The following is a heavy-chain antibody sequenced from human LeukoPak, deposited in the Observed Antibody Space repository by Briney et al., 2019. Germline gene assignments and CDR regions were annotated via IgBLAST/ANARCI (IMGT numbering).Heavy chain of an antibody. CDR3: ARVLEGNFRYTFGF. D-gene: IGHD3-16*02. Sequence: PGGSLRLSCAASGFTFSDYYMSWIRQAPGKGLEWLSYVSGGGSAVEYADSVKGRFTISRDNAKNSLHLQMNSLRDEDTAVYYCARVLEGNFRYTFGFWGQGTLVTVSS. CDR2: VSGGGSAV. V-gene: IGHV3-11*01. J-gene: IGHJ4*02. CDR1: GFTFSDYY.